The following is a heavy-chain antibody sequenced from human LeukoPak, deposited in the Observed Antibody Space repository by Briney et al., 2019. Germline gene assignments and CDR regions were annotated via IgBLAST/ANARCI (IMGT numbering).Heavy chain of an antibody. CDR1: GGSISSSSYY. J-gene: IGHJ4*02. CDR3: ARNPRMTSSQMTTVDY. V-gene: IGHV4-39*01. CDR2: IYYSGST. D-gene: IGHD4-17*01. Sequence: PSETLSLTCTVSGGSISSSSYYWGWIRQPPGKGLEWIGSIYYSGSTYYNPSLKSRVTISVDTSKNQFSLKLSSVTAADTAVYYCARNPRMTSSQMTTVDYWGQGTLVTVSS.